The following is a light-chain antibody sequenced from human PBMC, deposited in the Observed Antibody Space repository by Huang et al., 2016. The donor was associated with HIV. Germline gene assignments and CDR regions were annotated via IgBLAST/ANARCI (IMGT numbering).Light chain of an antibody. CDR1: QSISIY. CDR3: QHWNT. Sequence: VLTQSPATLSLSPGERASQSISIYLAWYQHKPGQAPRLFIYDASTRATGIPARFRGSGSVTDIKITIRSIVSEDFEVYYCQHWNTFGPGTKVDIK. CDR2: DAS. J-gene: IGKJ3*01. V-gene: IGKV3-11*01.